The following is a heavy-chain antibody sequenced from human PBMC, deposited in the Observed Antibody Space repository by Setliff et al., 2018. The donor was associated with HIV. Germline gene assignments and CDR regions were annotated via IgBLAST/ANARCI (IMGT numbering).Heavy chain of an antibody. Sequence: SVKVSCKVSGGTFSSYAISWVRQAPGQGLEWMGGIIPIFGTANYAQKFQGRVTITTDESTSTAYMELSSLRSGDTAVYYCARGRQQLVHGAFDIWGQGTMVTVSS. CDR3: ARGRQQLVHGAFDI. V-gene: IGHV1-69*05. CDR1: GGTFSSYA. CDR2: IIPIFGTA. J-gene: IGHJ3*02. D-gene: IGHD6-13*01.